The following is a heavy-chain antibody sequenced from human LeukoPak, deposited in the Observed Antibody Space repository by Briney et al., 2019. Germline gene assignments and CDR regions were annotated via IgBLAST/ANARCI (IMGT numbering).Heavy chain of an antibody. D-gene: IGHD6-19*01. CDR3: AREGKLTGYSGGWGFNY. CDR2: IYYSGST. V-gene: IGHV4-31*03. CDR1: GGSISSGGYY. J-gene: IGHJ4*02. Sequence: SETLSLTCTVSGGSISSGGYYWSWIRQHPGKGLEWIGYIYYSGSTYYNPSLKSRVTISVDTSKNQFSLKLSSVTAADTAVYYCAREGKLTGYSGGWGFNYWGQGTLVTVSS.